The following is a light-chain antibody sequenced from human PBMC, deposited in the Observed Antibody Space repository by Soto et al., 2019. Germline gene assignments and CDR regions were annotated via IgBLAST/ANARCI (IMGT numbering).Light chain of an antibody. J-gene: IGLJ2*01. Sequence: QSALTQPASVSGSPGQSITISCTGNSSDVGDYTYVSWYQQHPGKAPKLMIYEVSNRPSGVSNRFSGSKSGNTASLTISGLQAEDEAAYYCTSYTSSNTLDVLFGGGTKLTVL. CDR2: EVS. CDR1: SSDVGDYTY. V-gene: IGLV2-14*01. CDR3: TSYTSSNTLDVL.